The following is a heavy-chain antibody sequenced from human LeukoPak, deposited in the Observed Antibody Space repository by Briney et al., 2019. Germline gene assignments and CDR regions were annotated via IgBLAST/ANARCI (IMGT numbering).Heavy chain of an antibody. CDR1: GFTFSSYG. Sequence: GGSLRLSCAASGFTFSSYGMPWVRQAPGKGLEWVAVISYDGSNKYYADSVKGRFTISRDNSKNTLYLQMNSLRAEDTAVYYCAKGPYCSSTSCFGELDYWGQGTLVTVSS. D-gene: IGHD2-2*01. CDR2: ISYDGSNK. V-gene: IGHV3-30*18. CDR3: AKGPYCSSTSCFGELDY. J-gene: IGHJ4*02.